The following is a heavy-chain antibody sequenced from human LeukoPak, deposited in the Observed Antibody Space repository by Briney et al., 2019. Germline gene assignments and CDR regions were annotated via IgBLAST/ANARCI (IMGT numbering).Heavy chain of an antibody. J-gene: IGHJ4*02. V-gene: IGHV3-21*01. D-gene: IGHD3-22*01. CDR1: GFTFSSYS. CDR2: ISSSSSYI. Sequence: GGPLPLSCAASGFTFSSYSMNWVRPAPGKGLEWVSSISSSSSYIYYADSVKGRFTISRDNAKNSLYLQMNSLRPEDTAVYYCARGGGYYHLDYWGQGTLVTVSS. CDR3: ARGGGYYHLDY.